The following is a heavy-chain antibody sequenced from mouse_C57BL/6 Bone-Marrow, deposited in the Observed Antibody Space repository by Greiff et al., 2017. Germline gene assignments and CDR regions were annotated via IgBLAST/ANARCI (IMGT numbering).Heavy chain of an antibody. D-gene: IGHD2-4*01. CDR1: GFTFSDYY. J-gene: IGHJ3*01. V-gene: IGHV5-12*01. Sequence: EVKLVESGGGLVQPGGSLKLSCAASGFTFSDYYMYWVRQTPEKRLEWVAYISNGGGSTYYADTVKGRFTISKDNAKNTLYLQMSRLKSEDTAMYYCEREEDYGGGFALGDQGTLVTVSA. CDR3: EREEDYGGGFAL. CDR2: ISNGGGST.